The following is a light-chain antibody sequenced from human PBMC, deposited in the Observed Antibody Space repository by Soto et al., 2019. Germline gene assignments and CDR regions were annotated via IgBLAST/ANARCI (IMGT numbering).Light chain of an antibody. CDR1: SSDVGGYDY. CDR2: EVT. Sequence: QSALTQPASVSGSPGQSITISCTGTSSDVGGYDYVFWYQQHPGKAPKLIIYEVTYRPSGISTRFSGSKSGNTASLTISGLQAEDEADYYCSSYTSGNTLGYVFGTGTKLTVL. J-gene: IGLJ1*01. V-gene: IGLV2-14*01. CDR3: SSYTSGNTLGYV.